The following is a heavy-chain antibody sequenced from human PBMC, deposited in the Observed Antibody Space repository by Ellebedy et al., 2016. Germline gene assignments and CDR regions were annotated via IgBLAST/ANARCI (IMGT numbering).Heavy chain of an antibody. CDR2: INPNSGGT. Sequence: ASVKVSXXASGYTFTDYYIHWVRQAPGQGLEWMGWINPNSGGTNYAQKFQGRVTMTRDTSISTAYMELSRLRSDDTAVYYCARSGIAARTINFDYWGQGTLVTVSS. V-gene: IGHV1-2*02. CDR3: ARSGIAARTINFDY. D-gene: IGHD6-6*01. J-gene: IGHJ4*02. CDR1: GYTFTDYY.